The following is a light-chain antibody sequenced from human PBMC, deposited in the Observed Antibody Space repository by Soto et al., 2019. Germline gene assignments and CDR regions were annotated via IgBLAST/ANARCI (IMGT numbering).Light chain of an antibody. Sequence: QSVLTQPPSVSGAPGQRVTISGTGSSSNIGAGYDVHWYQLLPGTAPTLLIYGNNNRPSGVPDRFSGSKSGTSASLAITGLQAEDEADYYCQSYDSSLSAYVFGTGTKVTVL. J-gene: IGLJ1*01. CDR1: SSNIGAGYD. CDR3: QSYDSSLSAYV. CDR2: GNN. V-gene: IGLV1-40*01.